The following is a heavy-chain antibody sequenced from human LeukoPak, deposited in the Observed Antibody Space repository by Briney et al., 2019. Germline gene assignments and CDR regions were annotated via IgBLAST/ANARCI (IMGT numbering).Heavy chain of an antibody. CDR2: ISSSSSYI. D-gene: IGHD2-15*01. Sequence: GGSLRLSCAASGFTFSSYSMNWVRQAPGKGPEWVSSISSSSSYIYYADSVEGRFTISRDNAKNSLYLQMNSLRAEDTAVYYCARDKCSGGSCYGFDYWGQGALVTVSS. J-gene: IGHJ4*02. CDR3: ARDKCSGGSCYGFDY. CDR1: GFTFSSYS. V-gene: IGHV3-21*01.